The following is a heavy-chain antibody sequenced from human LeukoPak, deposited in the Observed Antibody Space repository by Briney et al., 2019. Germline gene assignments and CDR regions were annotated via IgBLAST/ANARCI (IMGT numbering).Heavy chain of an antibody. D-gene: IGHD1-26*01. CDR2: TYYRPKWYN. J-gene: IGHJ3*02. CDR1: GDRVSSSSAA. Sequence: TSQTLSLTCAISGDRVSSSSAAWNWIRQSPSRGLEWLGRTYYRPKWYNDYARSLKSRIIINPDTSKNQCSLQLNSVTPEDTAVYYCARSVGDIDIWGQGTMVTVSS. CDR3: ARSVGDIDI. V-gene: IGHV6-1*01.